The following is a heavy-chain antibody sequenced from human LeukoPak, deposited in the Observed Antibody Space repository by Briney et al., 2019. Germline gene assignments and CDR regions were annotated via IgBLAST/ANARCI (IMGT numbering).Heavy chain of an antibody. D-gene: IGHD3-10*01. J-gene: IGHJ4*02. CDR2: ISAYNGNT. CDR1: GYTFTSYG. V-gene: IGHV1-18*01. Sequence: ASVKVSCKASGYTFTSYGISWVRQAPGQGLEWMGWISAYNGNTNYAQKLQGRVTMTTDTSTSTAYMELRSLRSDDTAVYYCATADLGSGSYYNGDYWGQGTLVTVSS. CDR3: ATADLGSGSYYNGDY.